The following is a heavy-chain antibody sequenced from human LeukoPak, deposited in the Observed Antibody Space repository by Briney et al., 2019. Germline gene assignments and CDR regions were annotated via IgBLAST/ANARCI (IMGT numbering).Heavy chain of an antibody. V-gene: IGHV3-23*01. J-gene: IGHJ6*03. D-gene: IGHD1-26*01. CDR3: AKGPGNPGLPGDYYYYYMDV. CDR1: GFTFSSYD. Sequence: GGSLRLSCAASGFTFSSYDMSWVRQAPGKGLEWVSTISGSGGSTYYADSVKGRFTISRDNSKNTLYLQMNSLRAEDTAVYYCAKGPGNPGLPGDYYYYYMDVWGKGTTVTISS. CDR2: ISGSGGST.